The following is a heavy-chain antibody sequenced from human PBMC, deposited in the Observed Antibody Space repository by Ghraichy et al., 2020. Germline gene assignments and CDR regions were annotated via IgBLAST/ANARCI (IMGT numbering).Heavy chain of an antibody. CDR2: IVVGSGDT. J-gene: IGHJ4*02. CDR3: AADNYDSSGYPGL. CDR1: GFPFSSSA. Sequence: SVKVSCKASGFPFSSSAMQWVRQARGQRLEWIGWIVVGSGDTNYAQRFQERVTITRDMSRRTAYMELSSLRSEETAVHYCAADNYDSSGYPGLWGQGTLVTVSS. D-gene: IGHD3-22*01. V-gene: IGHV1-58*02.